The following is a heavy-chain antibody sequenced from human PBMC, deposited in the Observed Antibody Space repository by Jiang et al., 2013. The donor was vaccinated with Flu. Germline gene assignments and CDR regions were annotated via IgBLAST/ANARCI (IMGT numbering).Heavy chain of an antibody. V-gene: IGHV1-46*01. CDR1: GYTFSSYY. J-gene: IGHJ4*02. CDR3: ARGGKSSGYYTDAGYLDY. CDR2: INPSSGST. Sequence: SGAEVKKPGASVKVSCEASGYTFSSYYMHWVRQAPGQGLEWMGIINPSSGSTSYAQKFQGRVTMTRDTSTSTVYMELSSLRSEDTAVYYCARGGKSSGYYTDAGYLDYWGQGTLVSVSS. D-gene: IGHD3-22*01.